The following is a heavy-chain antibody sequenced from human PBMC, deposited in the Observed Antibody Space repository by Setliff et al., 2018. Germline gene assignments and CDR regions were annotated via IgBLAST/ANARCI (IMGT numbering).Heavy chain of an antibody. CDR1: GYSISNDYF. CDR3: AKHRSYFDY. CDR2: IYHSGST. V-gene: IGHV4-38-2*02. Sequence: SETLSLTCTVSGYSISNDYFWGWIRQPPGKGLEWIGSIYHSGSTSYYPSLKSRATISVDTSKSQFSLNLSSVTAADTAVYYCAKHRSYFDYWGQGTLVTVST. J-gene: IGHJ4*02.